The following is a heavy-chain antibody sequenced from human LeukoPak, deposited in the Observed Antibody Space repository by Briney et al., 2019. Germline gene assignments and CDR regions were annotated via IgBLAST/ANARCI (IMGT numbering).Heavy chain of an antibody. CDR3: AKDDTSDYYYGMDV. V-gene: IGHV3-30*18. Sequence: GGSLRLSCAASGFTFSSYGMHWVRQAPGKGLEWVAVISYDGSNKYYADSVEGRFTISRDNSKNTLYLQMNSLRAEDTAVYYCAKDDTSDYYYGMDVWGQGTTVTVSS. CDR1: GFTFSSYG. CDR2: ISYDGSNK. J-gene: IGHJ6*02.